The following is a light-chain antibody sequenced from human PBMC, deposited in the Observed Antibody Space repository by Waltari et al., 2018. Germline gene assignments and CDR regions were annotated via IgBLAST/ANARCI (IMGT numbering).Light chain of an antibody. CDR2: GAS. V-gene: IGKV3-20*01. CDR1: QSVSGSY. J-gene: IGKJ2*01. Sequence: EIVLTQSPGTLSLSPGERATLSCRASQSVSGSYLAWYQQKPGQAPRLLIYGASSRATGSPDRFSGSGSGTDFTLTISSLQAADVAVYYCQQCYSTPYTFGQGTKLEIK. CDR3: QQCYSTPYT.